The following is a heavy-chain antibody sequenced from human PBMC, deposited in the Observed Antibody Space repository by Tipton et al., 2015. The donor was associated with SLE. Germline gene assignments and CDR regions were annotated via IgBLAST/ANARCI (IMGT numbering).Heavy chain of an antibody. D-gene: IGHD3-3*01. CDR1: GGSISSGGYY. J-gene: IGHJ6*03. CDR2: IYYSGST. Sequence: TLSLTCTVSGGSISSGGYYWSWIRQPPGKGLEWIGYIYYSGSTYYNPSLKSRVTISVDTSKNQFSLKLNSMTAADTAVYYCARYLYYDFWSGPRYYMDVWGKGTTVTVSS. V-gene: IGHV4-31*03. CDR3: ARYLYYDFWSGPRYYMDV.